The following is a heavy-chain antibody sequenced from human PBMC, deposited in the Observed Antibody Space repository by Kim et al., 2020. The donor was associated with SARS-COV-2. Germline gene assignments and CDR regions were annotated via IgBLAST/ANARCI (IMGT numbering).Heavy chain of an antibody. J-gene: IGHJ4*02. V-gene: IGHV3-23*01. CDR1: GFTFSSYA. Sequence: GGSLRLSCAASGFTFSSYAMSWVRQAPGKGLEWVSAINSGGTTYFEDSVKGRCTISSDNSKNTLYLQMNSQRAADTAVDYCVNGLNMLARAGDYWGQGTLVTVSS. CDR3: VNGLNMLARAGDY. D-gene: IGHD2-8*01. CDR2: INSGGTT.